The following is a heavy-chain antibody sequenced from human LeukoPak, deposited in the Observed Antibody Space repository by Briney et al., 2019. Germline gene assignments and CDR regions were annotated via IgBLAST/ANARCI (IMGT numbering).Heavy chain of an antibody. CDR3: AGTVTAIVYYYYNMDV. D-gene: IGHD4-11*01. CDR2: INHSGST. Sequence: SETLSLTCAVYGGSFSGYYWSWIRQPPGKGLEWMGEINHSGSTNYNPSLKSRVTISVDTSKNQFSLKLSSVTAADTAVYYCAGTVTAIVYYYYNMDVWGKGTTVTVSS. CDR1: GGSFSGYY. J-gene: IGHJ6*03. V-gene: IGHV4-34*01.